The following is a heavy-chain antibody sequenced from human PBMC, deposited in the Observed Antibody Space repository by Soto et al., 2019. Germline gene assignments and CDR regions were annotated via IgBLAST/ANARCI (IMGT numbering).Heavy chain of an antibody. J-gene: IGHJ5*02. D-gene: IGHD3-10*01. CDR1: GGSISSGGYY. Sequence: PSDTLSLTCTVSGGSISSGGYYWSWIRQHPGKGLEWIGYIYYSRSTYYNQSLKSRVTISVDTPKNHFSLKLISVTSADTAAYYCARGPNYGAGSSYPREPLDPWGQGTLVTVSS. CDR3: ARGPNYGAGSSYPREPLDP. V-gene: IGHV4-31*03. CDR2: IYYSRST.